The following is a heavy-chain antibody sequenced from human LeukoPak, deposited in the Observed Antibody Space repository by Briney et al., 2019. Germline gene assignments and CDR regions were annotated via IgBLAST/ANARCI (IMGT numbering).Heavy chain of an antibody. D-gene: IGHD4-23*01. CDR1: GFTFSSYG. Sequence: GGSLRLSCAASGFTFSSYGMHWVRQAPGKGLEWVAFIRYGGSNKYYADSVKGRFTISRDNSKNTLYLQMNSLRAEDTAVYYCAKDVTPTTVVSLFDYWGQGTLVTVSS. V-gene: IGHV3-30*02. CDR2: IRYGGSNK. J-gene: IGHJ4*02. CDR3: AKDVTPTTVVSLFDY.